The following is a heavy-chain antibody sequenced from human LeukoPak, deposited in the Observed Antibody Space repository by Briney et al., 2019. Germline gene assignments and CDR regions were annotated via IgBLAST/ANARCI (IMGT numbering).Heavy chain of an antibody. CDR3: VTPDCSGGSCYSGDAFDI. J-gene: IGHJ3*02. CDR2: IHYSGST. CDR1: GGSISRYY. V-gene: IGHV4-59*12. D-gene: IGHD2-15*01. Sequence: SETLSLTCAVSGGSISRYYWNWIRQPPGERLEWIGWIHYSGSTNYNPSLKSRVTISVDTSKNQFSLKLSSVTAADTAVYYCVTPDCSGGSCYSGDAFDIWGQGTMVTVSS.